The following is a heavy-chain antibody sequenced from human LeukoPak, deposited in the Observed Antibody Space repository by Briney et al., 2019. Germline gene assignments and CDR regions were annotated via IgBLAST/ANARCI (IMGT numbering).Heavy chain of an antibody. CDR3: AKSGLNRFDY. J-gene: IGHJ4*02. CDR1: GFTFSNHG. D-gene: IGHD2-15*01. V-gene: IGHV3-23*01. CDR2: VSPPGGGT. Sequence: GGSLRLSCAASGFTFSNHGMNWVRQAPGKGLEWLSGVSPPGGGTYYADSVKGRFTISRDNSKNTLYLQMNSLRAEDTAVYYCAKSGLNRFDYWGQGTLVTVSS.